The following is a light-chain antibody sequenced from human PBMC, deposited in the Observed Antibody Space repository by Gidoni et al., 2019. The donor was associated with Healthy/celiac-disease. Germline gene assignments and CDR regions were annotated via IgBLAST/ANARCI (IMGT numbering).Light chain of an antibody. CDR3: QQYYSTPRGT. Sequence: DIVMTQSPDSLAVSLGERATINCKSSQSVLYRSNNKNYLAWYQQKPGQPPKLLIYWASTRESGVPDRFSGSGSGTDFTLTISSLQAEDVAVYYCQQYYSTPRGTFGPGTKVDIK. CDR1: QSVLYRSNNKNY. V-gene: IGKV4-1*01. CDR2: WAS. J-gene: IGKJ3*01.